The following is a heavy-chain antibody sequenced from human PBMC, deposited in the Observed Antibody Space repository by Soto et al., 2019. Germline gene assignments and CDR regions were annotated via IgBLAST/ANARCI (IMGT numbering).Heavy chain of an antibody. CDR1: GGTFSSYT. Sequence: SVKVSCKASGGTFSSYTISWVRQAPGQGFEWMGRINPMFGIANYAQMFQGRVTITADKSTSTAYMEVSSLRSEDTAVYYCARGGPSNWDAFDIWGQGTMVTVSS. J-gene: IGHJ3*02. D-gene: IGHD6-13*01. CDR2: INPMFGIA. V-gene: IGHV1-69*02. CDR3: ARGGPSNWDAFDI.